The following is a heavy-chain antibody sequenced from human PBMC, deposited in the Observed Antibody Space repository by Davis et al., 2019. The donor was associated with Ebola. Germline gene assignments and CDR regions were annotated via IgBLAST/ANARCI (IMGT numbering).Heavy chain of an antibody. J-gene: IGHJ4*02. CDR2: IKQDGSEK. V-gene: IGHV3-7*01. CDR1: GFTFSSYR. CDR3: ARPTYYYDSSGYAH. D-gene: IGHD3-22*01. Sequence: GGSLRLSCAASGFTFSSYRMSWVRQAPGKGLEWVANIKQDGSEKYYVDSVKGRFTISRDNAKNSLYLQMNSLRAEDTAVYYCARPTYYYDSSGYAHWGQGTLVTVSS.